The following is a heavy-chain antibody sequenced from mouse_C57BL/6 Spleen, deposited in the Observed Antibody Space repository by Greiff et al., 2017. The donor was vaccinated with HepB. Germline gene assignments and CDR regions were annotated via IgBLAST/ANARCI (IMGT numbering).Heavy chain of an antibody. CDR1: GYTFTDYN. V-gene: IGHV1-22*01. D-gene: IGHD2-3*01. J-gene: IGHJ1*03. Sequence: VQLKESGPELVKPGASVKMSCKASGYTFTDYNMHWVKQSHGKSLEWIGYINPNNGGTSYNQKFKGKATLTVNKSSSTAYMELRSLTSEDSAVYDCAHGHDGYYGYFDVWGTGTTVTVSS. CDR2: INPNNGGT. CDR3: AHGHDGYYGYFDV.